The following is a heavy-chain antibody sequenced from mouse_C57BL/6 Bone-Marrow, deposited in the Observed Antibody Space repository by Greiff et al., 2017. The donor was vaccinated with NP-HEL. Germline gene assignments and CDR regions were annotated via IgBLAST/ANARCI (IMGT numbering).Heavy chain of an antibody. V-gene: IGHV1-55*01. J-gene: IGHJ1*03. Sequence: QVQLQQSGAELVKPGASVKMSCKASGYTFTSYWITWVKQSPGQGLEWIGDIYPGSGGPNYNDKFKNKATLTVDTSSSTAYMQLSSQTSEDSAVYYCASPYYYGSSTRYFDVWGTGTTVTVSS. D-gene: IGHD1-1*01. CDR2: IYPGSGGP. CDR1: GYTFTSYW. CDR3: ASPYYYGSSTRYFDV.